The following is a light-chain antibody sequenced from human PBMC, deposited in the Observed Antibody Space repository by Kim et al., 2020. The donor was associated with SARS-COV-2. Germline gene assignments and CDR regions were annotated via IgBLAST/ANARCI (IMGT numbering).Light chain of an antibody. CDR1: QSVNGY. CDR2: DAS. CDR3: QQRSDWPHT. J-gene: IGKJ4*01. V-gene: IGKV3-11*01. Sequence: LSPGEGATLSCRASQSVNGYLAWYQQKPGQAPRLLIYDASNRATGIPARFSGSGSGTDFTLTISSLEPEDFAIYYCQQRSDWPHTFGGGTKVDIK.